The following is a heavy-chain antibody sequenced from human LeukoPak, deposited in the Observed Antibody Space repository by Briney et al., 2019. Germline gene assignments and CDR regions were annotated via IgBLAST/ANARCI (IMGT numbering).Heavy chain of an antibody. CDR3: ARDLGGSWDAFDI. D-gene: IGHD3-16*01. CDR1: RYTFTSYG. V-gene: IGHV1-46*01. Sequence: ASVKVSCKASRYTFTSYGISWVRQAPGQGLEWMGVVNPNGGSTTYAQKFLGRLIMTRDTSTRTVYMDLNSLRSEDTAVYFCARDLGGSWDAFDIWGQGTRVTVST. CDR2: VNPNGGST. J-gene: IGHJ3*02.